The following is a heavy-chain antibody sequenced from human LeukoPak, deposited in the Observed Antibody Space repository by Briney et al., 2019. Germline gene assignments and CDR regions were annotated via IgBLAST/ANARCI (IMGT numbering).Heavy chain of an antibody. D-gene: IGHD2-15*01. V-gene: IGHV3-21*01. J-gene: IGHJ5*02. Sequence: PGGSLRLSCAASGFTFITSWMSWLRQAPGKGLEWVSSISSSSSYIYYADSVKGRFTISRDNAKNSLYLQMNSLRAEDTAVYYCARATQYCSGGRCYDTWFDPWGQGTLVTVSP. CDR1: GFTFITSW. CDR3: ARATQYCSGGRCYDTWFDP. CDR2: ISSSSSYI.